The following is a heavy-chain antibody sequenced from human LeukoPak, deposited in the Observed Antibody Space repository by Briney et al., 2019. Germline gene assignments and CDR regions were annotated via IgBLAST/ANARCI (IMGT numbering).Heavy chain of an antibody. Sequence: SETLSLTCTVSGGSIINYHLSWIRQPAGKGLEWISRIHSSGATDYSPSLKSRVTISLDKSKSHFSLKLSSVTAADTAIYYCAREDSAAYCTSTNCFGFDYWGQGTLVTVSS. D-gene: IGHD2-2*01. CDR3: AREDSAAYCTSTNCFGFDY. V-gene: IGHV4-4*07. J-gene: IGHJ4*02. CDR2: IHSSGAT. CDR1: GGSIINYH.